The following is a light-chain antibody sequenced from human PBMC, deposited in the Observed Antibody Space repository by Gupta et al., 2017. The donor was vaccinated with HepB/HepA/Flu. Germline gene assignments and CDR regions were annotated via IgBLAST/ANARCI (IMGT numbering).Light chain of an antibody. Sequence: QSVMTQPASVSGSPGQSITISCTGTSRDVGYNHVSWYQQHPGKSPNLLILDVSNRPSGFAYRFSVSKSGNTASLTITELHSGDDADCYCSSYTDTSTLVIFSGWTKLTVL. CDR1: SRDVGYNH. CDR3: SSYTDTSTLVI. J-gene: IGLJ2*01. V-gene: IGLV2-14*03. CDR2: DVS.